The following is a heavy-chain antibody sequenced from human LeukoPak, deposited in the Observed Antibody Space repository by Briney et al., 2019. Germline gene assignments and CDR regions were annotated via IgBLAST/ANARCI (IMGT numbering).Heavy chain of an antibody. CDR3: ARDHNEVVVVVAANGYYYYYGMDV. D-gene: IGHD2-15*01. CDR2: INPNSGGT. J-gene: IGHJ6*02. V-gene: IGHV1-2*02. Sequence: ASVKVSCKASGYTFTGYYMHWVRQAPGQGLEWMGWINPNSGGTNYAQKFQGRVTMTRDTSISTAYMELSRLRSDDTAVYYRARDHNEVVVVVAANGYYYYYGMDVWGQGTTVTVSS. CDR1: GYTFTGYY.